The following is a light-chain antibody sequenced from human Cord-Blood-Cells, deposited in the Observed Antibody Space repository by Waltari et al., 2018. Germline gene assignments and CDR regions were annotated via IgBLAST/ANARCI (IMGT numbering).Light chain of an antibody. CDR1: SLRSYY. CDR2: GKN. V-gene: IGLV3-19*01. CDR3: NSRDSSGKRRV. J-gene: IGLJ3*02. Sequence: SSELTQDPAVSVALGQTVRITCHGDSLRSYYASWYQQKPGQAPVLVIYGKNNRPTGIPDRFAGSSSGNTAALTITGAQAEDGADYCCNSRDSSGKRRVGGGGSKLTV.